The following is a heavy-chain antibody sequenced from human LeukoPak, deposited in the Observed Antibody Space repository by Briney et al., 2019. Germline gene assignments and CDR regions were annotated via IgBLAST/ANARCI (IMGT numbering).Heavy chain of an antibody. CDR3: ARDKRRYYGSGRYYGMDV. J-gene: IGHJ6*02. D-gene: IGHD3-10*01. V-gene: IGHV3-53*01. CDR1: GFTVSSNY. Sequence: GGSLRLSCAASGFTVSSNYMSWVRQAPGKGLEWVSVIYSGGSTYYADSVKGRFTTSRDNSKNTLYLQMNSLRAEDTAVYYCARDKRRYYGSGRYYGMDVWGQGTTATVSS. CDR2: IYSGGST.